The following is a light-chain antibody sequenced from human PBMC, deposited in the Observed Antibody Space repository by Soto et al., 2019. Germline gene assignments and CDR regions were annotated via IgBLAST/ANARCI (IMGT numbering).Light chain of an antibody. CDR3: SSYAGNSNYV. J-gene: IGLJ1*01. V-gene: IGLV2-8*01. Sequence: QSVLTQPPSASGSPGQSVTSSCTGTSSDVGAYKFVSWYQQNPGKAPKLIIYDVTKRPTGVPDRFSGSKSGNTASLTVSGLQAEDEADYYCSSYAGNSNYVFGSGTKVTVL. CDR1: SSDVGAYKF. CDR2: DVT.